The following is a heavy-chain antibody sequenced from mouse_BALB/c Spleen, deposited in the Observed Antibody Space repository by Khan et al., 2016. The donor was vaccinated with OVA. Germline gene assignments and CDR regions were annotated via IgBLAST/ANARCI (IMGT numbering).Heavy chain of an antibody. Sequence: QVQLQQSGAELVRPGVSVKISCKGSGYRFTDFSMHWVKRSHAKSLEWIGVISTHYGDSIYNQNFKGKATLTVDRSSSAAYRELARLTSEDSATYSWARGSGHYRFAVWGPGTLVTVSA. D-gene: IGHD2-1*01. CDR3: ARGSGHYRFAV. J-gene: IGHJ3*01. CDR1: GYRFTDFS. V-gene: IGHV1S137*01. CDR2: ISTHYGDS.